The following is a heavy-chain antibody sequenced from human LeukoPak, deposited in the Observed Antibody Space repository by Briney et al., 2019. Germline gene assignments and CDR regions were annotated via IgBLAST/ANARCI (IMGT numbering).Heavy chain of an antibody. V-gene: IGHV4-4*09. Sequence: PSETLSLTCTVSGGSISSYYWSWTRQPPGKGLEWIGYIYTSGSTNYNPSLKSRVTISVDTSKNQFSLKLSSVTAADTAVYYCARQGRWLPVDYWGQGTLVTVSS. CDR1: GGSISSYY. CDR2: IYTSGST. J-gene: IGHJ4*02. D-gene: IGHD5-24*01. CDR3: ARQGRWLPVDY.